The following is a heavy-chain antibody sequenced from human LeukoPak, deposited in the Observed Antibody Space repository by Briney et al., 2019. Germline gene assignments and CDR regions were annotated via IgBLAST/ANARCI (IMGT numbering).Heavy chain of an antibody. Sequence: PGGSLRLSCAASGFHFSSYSMSLFRQAPGKGLEFVSFISSRLDTIYYGDSVKGRFTISRDNAKNSVYLQMNSLRDEDTAVYYCARGYASGKFYYWGQGALVTVSS. CDR3: ARGYASGKFYY. J-gene: IGHJ4*02. D-gene: IGHD3-10*01. CDR1: GFHFSSYS. V-gene: IGHV3-48*02. CDR2: ISSRLDTI.